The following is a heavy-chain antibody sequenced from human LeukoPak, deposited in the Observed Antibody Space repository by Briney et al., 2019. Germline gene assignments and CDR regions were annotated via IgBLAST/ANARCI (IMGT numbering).Heavy chain of an antibody. Sequence: QPGGSLRLSCAASGFTFDDYTMHWVRQAPGKGLEWVSLISWDGGSTYYADSVKGRFTISRDNAKNSLYLQMNSLRAEDTAVYYCAREGREGYNYPALDFWGQRILVTVSS. D-gene: IGHD5-24*01. V-gene: IGHV3-43*01. CDR1: GFTFDDYT. CDR2: ISWDGGST. CDR3: AREGREGYNYPALDF. J-gene: IGHJ4*02.